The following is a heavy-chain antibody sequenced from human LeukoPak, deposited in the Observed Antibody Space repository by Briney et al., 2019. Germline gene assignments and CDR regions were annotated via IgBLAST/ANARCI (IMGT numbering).Heavy chain of an antibody. D-gene: IGHD2-2*01. CDR1: GFTFSSYS. J-gene: IGHJ4*02. Sequence: GGSLRLSCAASGFTFSSYSMNWVRQAPGKGLEWVSYISSSRSTIYYADSVKGRFTISRDNAKSSLYLQMNSLRAEDTAVYYCAREYCSSTSCLYDYCGQGTLVTVSS. CDR3: AREYCSSTSCLYDY. V-gene: IGHV3-48*01. CDR2: ISSSRSTI.